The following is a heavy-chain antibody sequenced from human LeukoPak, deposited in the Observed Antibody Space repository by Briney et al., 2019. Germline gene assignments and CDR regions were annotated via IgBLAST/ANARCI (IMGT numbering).Heavy chain of an antibody. CDR2: INHSGST. Sequence: PSETLSLTCTVSGGSISSGGYYWSWIRQPPGKGLEWVGEINHSGSTNYNPSLKSRVTISVDTSKNQFSLKLSSVTAADTAVYYCARGRVSRLLWFGELLYGGYFDYWGQGTLVTVSS. CDR1: GGSISSGGYY. D-gene: IGHD3-10*01. CDR3: ARGRVSRLLWFGELLYGGYFDY. J-gene: IGHJ4*02. V-gene: IGHV4-39*07.